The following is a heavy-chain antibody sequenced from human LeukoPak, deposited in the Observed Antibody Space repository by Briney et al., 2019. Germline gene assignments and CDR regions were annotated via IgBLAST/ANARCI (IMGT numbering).Heavy chain of an antibody. CDR3: ARVHVDIVAYWYFDL. CDR1: GGTFSSYA. Sequence: SAKVSCKASGGTFSSYAISWVRQAPGQGLEWMGGIIPIFGTANYAQKFQGRVTITADESTSTAYMELSSLRSEDTAVYYCARVHVDIVAYWYFDLWGRGTLVTVSS. V-gene: IGHV1-69*13. CDR2: IIPIFGTA. D-gene: IGHD5-12*01. J-gene: IGHJ2*01.